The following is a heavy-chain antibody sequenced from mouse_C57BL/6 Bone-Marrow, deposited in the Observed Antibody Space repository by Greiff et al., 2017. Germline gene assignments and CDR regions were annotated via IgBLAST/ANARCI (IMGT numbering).Heavy chain of an antibody. V-gene: IGHV5-6*01. D-gene: IGHD1-1*01. CDR1: GFTFSSYG. J-gene: IGHJ1*03. Sequence: EVQGVESGGDLVKPGGSLKLSCAASGFTFSSYGMSWVRQTPDKRLEWVATISSGGSYTYYPDSVKGRFTISRDNAKNTLYLQMSSLKSEDTAMYYCARLGTTVGLDVGGTGTTVTVSS. CDR3: ARLGTTVGLDV. CDR2: ISSGGSYT.